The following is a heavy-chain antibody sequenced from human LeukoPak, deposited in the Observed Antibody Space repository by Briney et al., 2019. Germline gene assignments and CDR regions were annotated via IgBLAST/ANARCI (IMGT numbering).Heavy chain of an antibody. CDR3: ARGYCSSISCYVDY. J-gene: IGHJ4*02. CDR2: ISGSGGST. D-gene: IGHD2-2*01. V-gene: IGHV3-23*01. Sequence: PGGSLRLSCVVSGFTFSSYAMSWVRQAPGKGLEWVSAISGSGGSTYYADSVKGRFTISRDISKNTLYLQMNSLRAEDTAVYYCARGYCSSISCYVDYWGQGTLVTVSS. CDR1: GFTFSSYA.